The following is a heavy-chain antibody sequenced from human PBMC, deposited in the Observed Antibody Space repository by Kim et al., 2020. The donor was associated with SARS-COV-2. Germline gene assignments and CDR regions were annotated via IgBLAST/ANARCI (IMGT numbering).Heavy chain of an antibody. V-gene: IGHV3-43D*03. D-gene: IGHD3-16*01. CDR1: GFTFDDYA. Sequence: GGSLRLSSAASGFTFDDYAMHWVRQAPGKGLEWVSLISWDGGSTYYADSVKGRFTISRDNSKNSLYLQMNSLRAEETALYYCAKDPTPLGGLIDDWGQGTLVTVSS. CDR3: AKDPTPLGGLIDD. J-gene: IGHJ4*02. CDR2: ISWDGGST.